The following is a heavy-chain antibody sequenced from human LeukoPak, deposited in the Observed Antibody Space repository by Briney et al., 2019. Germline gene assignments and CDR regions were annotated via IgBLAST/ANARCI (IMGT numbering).Heavy chain of an antibody. CDR3: ARWAIVVVPDYNWEEYFDY. J-gene: IGHJ4*02. Sequence: GGSLRLSCAASGFTFSTCGMHWVRQAPGKGLEGVAVISYDGSNKYYADSVKGRFTISRDNSKNTLYLQTNSLRAEDTAVYYCARWAIVVVPDYNWEEYFDYWGQGTLVTVSS. CDR2: ISYDGSNK. V-gene: IGHV3-30*19. D-gene: IGHD2-2*01. CDR1: GFTFSTCG.